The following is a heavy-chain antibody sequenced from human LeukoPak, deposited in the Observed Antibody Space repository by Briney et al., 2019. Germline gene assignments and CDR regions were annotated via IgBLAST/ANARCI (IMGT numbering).Heavy chain of an antibody. CDR2: ISYDGSNK. J-gene: IGHJ4*02. V-gene: IGHV3-30*04. Sequence: GRSLRLSCAASGFTFSSYALHWVRQAPGKGLEWVAVISYDGSNKYYADSVKGRFTISRDNPKNTLYLQMNSLRAEDTAVYYCARTYIRGYSYGVLGYWGQGTLVTVSS. CDR3: ARTYIRGYSYGVLGY. CDR1: GFTFSSYA. D-gene: IGHD5-18*01.